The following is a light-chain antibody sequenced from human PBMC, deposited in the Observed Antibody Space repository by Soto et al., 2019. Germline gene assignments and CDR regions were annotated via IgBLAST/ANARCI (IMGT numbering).Light chain of an antibody. J-gene: IGLJ1*01. V-gene: IGLV2-11*01. CDR3: CSYAGIYTYV. CDR2: DVS. CDR1: SSDVGGYNY. Sequence: QSALTQPRSVSGSPGQSVTVSCTGTSSDVGGYNYVSWYQQHPGKAPKLMMYDVSKRPSGVPDRFSGSKSGNTASLTISGLQAEDEADYYCCSYAGIYTYVFGTGTKVTVL.